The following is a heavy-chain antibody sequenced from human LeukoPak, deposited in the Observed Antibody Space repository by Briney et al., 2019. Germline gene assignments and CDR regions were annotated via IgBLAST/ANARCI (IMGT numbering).Heavy chain of an antibody. D-gene: IGHD3-22*01. CDR3: ARGFYKSSGYYDLFDP. J-gene: IGHJ5*02. Sequence: PSGTLSLTCAVSGGSISSINWCSWVRQPPGKGLEWIGENYHSGSTNYNPSLKSRVTISVDKSKNQFSLKLSSVTAADTAVYYCARGFYKSSGYYDLFDPWGQGTLVTVSS. CDR2: NYHSGST. V-gene: IGHV4-4*02. CDR1: GGSISSINW.